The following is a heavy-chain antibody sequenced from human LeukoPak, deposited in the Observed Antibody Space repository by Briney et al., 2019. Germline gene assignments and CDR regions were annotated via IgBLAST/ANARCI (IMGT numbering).Heavy chain of an antibody. CDR3: ARDRRAGYYDSSGKDY. D-gene: IGHD3-22*01. V-gene: IGHV3-48*04. CDR2: ISSGSGTI. CDR1: GFSFSSYS. Sequence: GGSLRLSCAASGFSFSSYSMNWVRQAPGKGLEYVSYISSGSGTIYYADSVQGRFTISRDNAKNSLYLQMNSLRAEDTAVYYCARDRRAGYYDSSGKDYWGQGTLVTVSS. J-gene: IGHJ4*02.